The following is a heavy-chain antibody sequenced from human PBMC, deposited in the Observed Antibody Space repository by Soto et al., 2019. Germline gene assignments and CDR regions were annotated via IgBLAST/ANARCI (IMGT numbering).Heavy chain of an antibody. Sequence: DVQLLESGGDLVQPGGSLRLSCAASGVTFSSYAMSWGRQAPGKGLEWVSSVSAGGDMTYYSDSVKGRFTISRDNSNNALFLQMNSLRAEDTALHYCARGDRGGSGSPASYYYSGLDVWGQGTTVTVSS. J-gene: IGHJ6*02. CDR1: GVTFSSYA. CDR3: ARGDRGGSGSPASYYYSGLDV. D-gene: IGHD3-10*01. V-gene: IGHV3-23*01. CDR2: VSAGGDMT.